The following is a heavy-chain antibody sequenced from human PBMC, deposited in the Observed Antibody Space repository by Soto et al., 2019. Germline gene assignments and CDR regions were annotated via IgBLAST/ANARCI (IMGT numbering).Heavy chain of an antibody. CDR3: ALQGPHYYYYMDV. Sequence: GASVKVSCKASGGTFSSYTISWVRQAPGQGLEWMGRIIPILGIANYAQKFQGRVTLTADKSTSTAYMELSSLRSEDTAVYYCALQGPHYYYYMDVWGKGTTVTVSS. J-gene: IGHJ6*03. CDR1: GGTFSSYT. CDR2: IIPILGIA. D-gene: IGHD1-1*01. V-gene: IGHV1-69*02.